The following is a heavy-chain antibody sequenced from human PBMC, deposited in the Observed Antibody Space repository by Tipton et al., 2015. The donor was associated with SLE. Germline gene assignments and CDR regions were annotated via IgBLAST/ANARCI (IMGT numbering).Heavy chain of an antibody. CDR3: ARGFLGPRGYFDY. Sequence: QVQLVQSGAEVKKPGASVKVSCKASGYTFTNYGVTWVRQAPGQGLEWMGWISTYDGHTNYAQNLQGRVTMTTDTSTSTAYMELRSLSSDGTAVYYWARGFLGPRGYFDYWGQGTLVTVSS. V-gene: IGHV1-18*01. J-gene: IGHJ4*02. D-gene: IGHD3-3*01. CDR2: ISTYDGHT. CDR1: GYTFTNYG.